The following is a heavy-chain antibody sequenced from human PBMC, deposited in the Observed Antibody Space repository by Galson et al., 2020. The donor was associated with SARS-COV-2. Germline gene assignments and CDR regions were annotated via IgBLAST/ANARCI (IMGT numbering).Heavy chain of an antibody. CDR3: TREGWQGGY. Sequence: GESLTISCTVSGFTFKDFWMSWVRQAPGKGLEWVANIKGDGTETNYVDSVKGRFSISGDNAVNSLFLQMNSLRAEDTAVYYCTREGWQGGYWGQGTRFTVSS. CDR2: IKGDGTET. J-gene: IGHJ4*02. CDR1: GFTFKDFW. D-gene: IGHD6-19*01. V-gene: IGHV3-7*01.